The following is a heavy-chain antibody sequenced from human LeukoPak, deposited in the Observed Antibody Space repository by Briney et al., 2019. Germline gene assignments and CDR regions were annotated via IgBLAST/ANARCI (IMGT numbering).Heavy chain of an antibody. CDR2: IIPIFGTA. V-gene: IGHV1-69*05. J-gene: IGHJ5*02. CDR1: GATFSSYA. D-gene: IGHD4-17*01. CDR3: ARDKDYGDYEGNWFDP. Sequence: SVKLSCKGSGATFSSYAISWVRQAPGQGLGLMGGIIPIFGTANYAQKFQGRVTITTDESTSTAYMELSSLRSEDTAVYYCARDKDYGDYEGNWFDPWGQGTLVTVSS.